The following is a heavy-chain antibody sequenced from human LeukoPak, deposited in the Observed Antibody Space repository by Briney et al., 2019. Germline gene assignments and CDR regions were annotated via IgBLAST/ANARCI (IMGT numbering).Heavy chain of an antibody. V-gene: IGHV6-1*01. CDR1: GDSVSSSSAA. J-gene: IGHJ3*02. CDR2: TYYRSKWYN. Sequence: SQTLSLTCAISGDSVSSSSAAWAWIRQSPSRGLEWLGRTYYRSKWYNDYAVSVKSRITINPDTSKNQSSLQLNSVTPEDTAVYYCARGAWSSSWSGNDAFDIWGQGTMVTVSS. D-gene: IGHD6-13*01. CDR3: ARGAWSSSWSGNDAFDI.